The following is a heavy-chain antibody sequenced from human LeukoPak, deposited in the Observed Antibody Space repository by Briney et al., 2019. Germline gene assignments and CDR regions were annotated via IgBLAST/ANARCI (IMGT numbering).Heavy chain of an antibody. CDR2: IYYSGST. V-gene: IGHV4-59*01. D-gene: IGHD6-6*01. Sequence: KPSETLSLTCTVSGGSISSYYWSWIRQPPGKGLEWIGYIYYSGSTNYNPSLKSRVTISVDTSKNQFSLKLSSVTAADTAVYYCARGRRRAMGSSSPLYYYYYMDVWGKGTTVTASS. CDR3: ARGRRRAMGSSSPLYYYYYMDV. J-gene: IGHJ6*03. CDR1: GGSISSYY.